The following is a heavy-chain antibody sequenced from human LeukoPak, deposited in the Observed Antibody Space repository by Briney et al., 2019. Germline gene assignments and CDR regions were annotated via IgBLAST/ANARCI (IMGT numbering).Heavy chain of an antibody. CDR3: AKGCSSTSCYGD. CDR1: GFTLSSYW. Sequence: GGSLRLSCAASGFTLSSYWMSWVRQAPGKGLEWVANIKQDGSEKYYVDSVKGRFTISRDNAKNSLYLQMNSLRAEDTAVYYCAKGCSSTSCYGDWGQGTLVTVSS. CDR2: IKQDGSEK. V-gene: IGHV3-7*02. J-gene: IGHJ4*02. D-gene: IGHD2-2*01.